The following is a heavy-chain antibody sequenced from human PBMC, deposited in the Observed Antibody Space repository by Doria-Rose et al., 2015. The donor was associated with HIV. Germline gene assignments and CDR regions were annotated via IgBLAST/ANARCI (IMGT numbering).Heavy chain of an antibody. CDR3: ARIKSSRWYHKYYFDF. CDR2: IFSDDER. D-gene: IGHD6-13*01. Sequence: TLKESGPVLVKPTETLTLTCTVSGVSLSSPGMGVSWIRQPPGKALEWLANIFSDDERSYKTSLKSRLTISRGTSKSQVVLTMTDMDPVDTATYYCARIKSSRWYHKYYFDFWGQGTLVIVSA. V-gene: IGHV2-26*01. CDR1: GVSLSSPGMG. J-gene: IGHJ4*02.